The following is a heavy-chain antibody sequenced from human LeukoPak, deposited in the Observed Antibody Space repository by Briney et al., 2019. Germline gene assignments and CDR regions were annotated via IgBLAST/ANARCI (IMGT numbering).Heavy chain of an antibody. J-gene: IGHJ1*01. V-gene: IGHV3-21*01. Sequence: GGSLRLSCAASGFTFSSYSMNWVRQAPGKGLEWVSSISSSSSYIYYADSVKGRFTISRDNAKNSLYLQMNSLRAEDTAVYYCASPAVAGKYFQHWGQGTLVTVSS. CDR2: ISSSSSYI. CDR1: GFTFSSYS. CDR3: ASPAVAGKYFQH. D-gene: IGHD6-19*01.